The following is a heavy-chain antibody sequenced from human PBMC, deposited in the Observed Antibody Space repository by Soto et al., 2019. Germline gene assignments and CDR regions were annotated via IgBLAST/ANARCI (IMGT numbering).Heavy chain of an antibody. V-gene: IGHV1-69*13. CDR3: ARDPSPGGGYSYGTEFDY. Sequence: SVKVSCKASGGTFSSYAISWVRQAPGQGLEWMGGIIPIFGTANYAQKFQGRVTITADESTSTAYMELSSLRSEDTAVYYCARDPSPGGGYSYGTEFDYWGQGTLVTVSS. J-gene: IGHJ4*02. CDR1: GGTFSSYA. CDR2: IIPIFGTA. D-gene: IGHD5-18*01.